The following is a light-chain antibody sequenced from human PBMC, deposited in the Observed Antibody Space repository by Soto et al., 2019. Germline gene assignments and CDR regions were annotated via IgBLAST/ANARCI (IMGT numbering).Light chain of an antibody. CDR2: DVS. CDR3: CSYAGSSSVVV. V-gene: IGLV2-23*02. CDR1: SSDVGSNNL. Sequence: QSALTQPASVSGSPGQSITISCTGTSSDVGSNNLVSWYQQHPGKAPKLMIYDVSKRPSGVSNRFSGSKSGNTASLTISGLQAEDEADYYCCSYAGSSSVVVFGGGTKVTVL. J-gene: IGLJ2*01.